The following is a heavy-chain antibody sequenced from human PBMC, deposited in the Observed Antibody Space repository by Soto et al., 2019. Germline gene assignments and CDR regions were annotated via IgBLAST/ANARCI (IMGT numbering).Heavy chain of an antibody. CDR2: IYYSGST. Sequence: QLQLQESGPGLVKPSETLSLTCTVSGGSISSSSYYWGWIRQPPGKGLEWIGSIYYSGSTYYNPSLRSRVTISVDTSKNQFSLKLSSVTAADAAVYYGAMDSRGGSSGWYKVYWGQGTLVTVSS. J-gene: IGHJ4*02. CDR3: AMDSRGGSSGWYKVY. CDR1: GGSISSSSYY. D-gene: IGHD6-19*01. V-gene: IGHV4-39*01.